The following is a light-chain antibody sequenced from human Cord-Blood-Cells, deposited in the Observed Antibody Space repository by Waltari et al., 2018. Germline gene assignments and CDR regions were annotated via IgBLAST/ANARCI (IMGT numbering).Light chain of an antibody. Sequence: QSALTQPRSVSGSPGQSVTISCTGTSSDVGGYNYVSWYQQHPGKAPKLMSYDVSKRPSGVPDRFSGSKSGNTASLTISGLQAEEEADYYCCSYAGSYTWVFGGGTKLTVL. V-gene: IGLV2-11*01. CDR1: SSDVGGYNY. CDR3: CSYAGSYTWV. CDR2: DVS. J-gene: IGLJ3*02.